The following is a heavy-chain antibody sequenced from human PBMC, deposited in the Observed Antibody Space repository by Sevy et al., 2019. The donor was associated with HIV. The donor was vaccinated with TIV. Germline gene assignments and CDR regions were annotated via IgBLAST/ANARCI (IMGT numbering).Heavy chain of an antibody. J-gene: IGHJ6*02. CDR1: GFTFTSYS. V-gene: IGHV3-48*01. CDR2: ISSGSTTI. Sequence: GGYLRLSCAASGFTFTSYSMNWVRQAPGKGLEWVSYISSGSTTIYYADSVKGRFTISRDNAKNSVYLQMYSLVAEDTAVYYCARNRGYADYGMDVWGQGTVVTVSS. D-gene: IGHD5-12*01. CDR3: ARNRGYADYGMDV.